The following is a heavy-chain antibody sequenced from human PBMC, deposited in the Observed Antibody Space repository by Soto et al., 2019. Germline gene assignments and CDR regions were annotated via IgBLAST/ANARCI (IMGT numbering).Heavy chain of an antibody. V-gene: IGHV3-23*01. Sequence: TGGSLRLSCAASGFTFSSYAMSWVRQAPGKGLEWVSAISGSGGSTYYADSVKGRFTISRDNSKNTLYLQMNSLRAEDTAVYYCAKSFGAYYYYYGMDVWGQGTTVTVSS. D-gene: IGHD3-10*01. CDR3: AKSFGAYYYYYGMDV. CDR1: GFTFSSYA. J-gene: IGHJ6*02. CDR2: ISGSGGST.